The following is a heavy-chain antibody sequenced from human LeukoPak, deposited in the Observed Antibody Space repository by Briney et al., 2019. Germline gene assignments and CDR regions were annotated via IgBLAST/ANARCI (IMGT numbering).Heavy chain of an antibody. Sequence: GASVKASCKASGGTFSSYAISWVRQAPGQGLEWMGIINPSGGSTSYAQKFQGRVTMTRDTSTSTVYMELSSLRSEDTAVYYCARPLPGYSYGYLNYWGQGTLVTVSS. J-gene: IGHJ4*02. CDR1: GGTFSSYA. CDR3: ARPLPGYSYGYLNY. D-gene: IGHD5-18*01. CDR2: INPSGGST. V-gene: IGHV1-46*01.